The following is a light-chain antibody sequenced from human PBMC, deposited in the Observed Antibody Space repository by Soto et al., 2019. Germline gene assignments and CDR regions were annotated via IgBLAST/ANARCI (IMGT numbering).Light chain of an antibody. V-gene: IGLV2-14*01. J-gene: IGLJ1*01. Sequence: QSVLTQPASVSGSPGQSITISCTGTSSDVGGYNYVSWYQQHPGKAPKLVIYDVSNRPSGVSNRFSGSKSGNTASLTISGIQAEDEADYYCSSYTRTTTYVFGTGTKVTVL. CDR1: SSDVGGYNY. CDR3: SSYTRTTTYV. CDR2: DVS.